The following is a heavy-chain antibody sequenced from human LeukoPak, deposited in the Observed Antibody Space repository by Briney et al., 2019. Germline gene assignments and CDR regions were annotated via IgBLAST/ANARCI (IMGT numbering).Heavy chain of an antibody. CDR3: ARVPLTGYSKGDY. J-gene: IGHJ4*02. V-gene: IGHV3-48*03. CDR2: ISSSGSTI. Sequence: GGSLRLSGAASGFTFSSYEMNWVRQAPGKGLEWGSYISSSGSTIDYADSAKGRFTIFRDNAKNSLYQQINRLRAEDTAVYYCARVPLTGYSKGDYWGKGTLVPVSS. D-gene: IGHD4-11*01. CDR1: GFTFSSYE.